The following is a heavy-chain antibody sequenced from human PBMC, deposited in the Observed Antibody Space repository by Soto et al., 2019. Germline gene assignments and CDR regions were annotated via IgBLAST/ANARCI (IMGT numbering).Heavy chain of an antibody. CDR2: IIPILTTP. D-gene: IGHD2-8*02. CDR1: GGTFSIYG. CDR3: ATSVGIAPTGEDGMDV. Sequence: QVQLVQSGAEVKKTGSSVKVSCQASGGTFSIYGFCWVRQAHGQGPEWIGGIIPILTTPNYAQKFQGRVTIVADESTTTVYMELSSLKFEDTAVYYCATSVGIAPTGEDGMDVWGQGTSVTVSS. J-gene: IGHJ6*02. V-gene: IGHV1-69*01.